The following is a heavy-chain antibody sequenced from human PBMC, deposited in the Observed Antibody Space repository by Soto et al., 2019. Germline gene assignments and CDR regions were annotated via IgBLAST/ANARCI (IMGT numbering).Heavy chain of an antibody. CDR2: MFSNDEK. D-gene: IGHD6-19*01. V-gene: IGHV2-26*01. CDR1: GFSLSNARMG. CDR3: ARYPSRIAVAGTDAFDI. J-gene: IGHJ3*02. Sequence: QVTLKESGPVLVKPTETLTLTCTVSGFSLSNARMGVSWIRQPPGKALEWLAHMFSNDEKSYSTSLKSRLTISKDTSKSQVVLTMTNMDPVDTATYYCARYPSRIAVAGTDAFDIWGQGTMVTVSS.